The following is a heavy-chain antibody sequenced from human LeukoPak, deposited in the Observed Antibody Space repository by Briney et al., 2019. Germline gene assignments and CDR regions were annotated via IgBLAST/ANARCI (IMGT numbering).Heavy chain of an antibody. Sequence: ASVKVSCKASGYTFTSYDINWVRQATGQGLEWMGWMNPNSGNTGYAQKFQGRVTMTRNTSISTAYMELSSLRSEDTAVYYCARRLAAGWIYYYYGRDVWGQGTTVTVSS. CDR2: MNPNSGNT. J-gene: IGHJ6*02. CDR3: ARRLAAGWIYYYYGRDV. D-gene: IGHD6-13*01. V-gene: IGHV1-8*01. CDR1: GYTFTSYD.